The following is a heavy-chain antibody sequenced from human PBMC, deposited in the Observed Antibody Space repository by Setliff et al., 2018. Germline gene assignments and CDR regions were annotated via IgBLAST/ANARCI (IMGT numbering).Heavy chain of an antibody. Sequence: SVKVSCNASGGTFRNYGSSWVRQAPGQGLDWMGGIIPIFGTADYAQKFQGRVTITTDDSTNTAYMELSSLRSEDTAVYFCARERGSYDSSTHYTYYFDYWGQGTLVTVSS. CDR3: ARERGSYDSSTHYTYYFDY. V-gene: IGHV1-69*05. J-gene: IGHJ4*02. CDR2: IIPIFGTA. CDR1: GGTFRNYG. D-gene: IGHD3-22*01.